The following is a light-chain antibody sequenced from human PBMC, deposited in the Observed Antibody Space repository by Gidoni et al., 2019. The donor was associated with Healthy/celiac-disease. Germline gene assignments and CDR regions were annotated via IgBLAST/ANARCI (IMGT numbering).Light chain of an antibody. CDR2: SNN. Sequence: QSVLTQPPSASGTPGQRVPISCSGSSSNIGSNTVNWYQQLPGTAPKPLIYSNNQRPPGVTDRFSGSKSGTSASLAISGLQSEDEADYYCAAWDDSLNGPYVFGTGTKVTVL. J-gene: IGLJ1*01. CDR3: AAWDDSLNGPYV. V-gene: IGLV1-44*01. CDR1: SSNIGSNT.